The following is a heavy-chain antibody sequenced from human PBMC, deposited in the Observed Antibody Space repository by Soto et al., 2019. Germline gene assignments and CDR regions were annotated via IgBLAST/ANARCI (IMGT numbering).Heavy chain of an antibody. CDR1: GGSFSGYY. D-gene: IGHD2-2*01. CDR3: ARWVVVVPAASYYYYGMDV. V-gene: IGHV4-34*01. CDR2: INHSGST. Sequence: SETLSLTCAVYGGSFSGYYWSWIRQPPGKGLEWIGEINHSGSTNYNPSLKSRVTISVDTSKNQFSLKLSSVAAADTAVYYCARWVVVVPAASYYYYGMDVWGQGTTVTVSS. J-gene: IGHJ6*02.